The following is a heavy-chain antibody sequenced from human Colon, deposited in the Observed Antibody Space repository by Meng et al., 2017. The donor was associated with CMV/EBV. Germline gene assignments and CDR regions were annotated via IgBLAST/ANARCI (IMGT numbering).Heavy chain of an antibody. CDR1: KGNFTSCP. D-gene: IGHD2-21*02. V-gene: IGHV1-69*12. J-gene: IGHJ4*02. CDR3: ARVICGGDCYLDY. Sequence: VQLEQCGAEVKKPGSSVKVSCKASKGNFTSCPISWVRQGPGQGFEWVGGIITISGTTDYAQKFQGRVTITADESTSTAYMKLSNLRSEDTAIYYCARVICGGDCYLDYWGRGTLVTVSS. CDR2: IITISGTT.